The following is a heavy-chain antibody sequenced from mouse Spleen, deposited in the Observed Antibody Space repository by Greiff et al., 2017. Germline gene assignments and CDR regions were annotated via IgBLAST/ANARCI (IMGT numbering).Heavy chain of an antibody. CDR2: INYDGSST. CDR3: ARDEGETGRFAY. CDR1: GFTFSDYY. Sequence: EVQRVESEGGLVQPGSSMKLSCTASGFTFSDYYMAWVRQVPEKGLEWVANINYDGSSTYYLDSLKSRFIISRDNAKNILYLQMSSLKSEDTATYYCARDEGETGRFAYWGQGTLVTVSA. V-gene: IGHV5-16*01. D-gene: IGHD4-1*01. J-gene: IGHJ3*01.